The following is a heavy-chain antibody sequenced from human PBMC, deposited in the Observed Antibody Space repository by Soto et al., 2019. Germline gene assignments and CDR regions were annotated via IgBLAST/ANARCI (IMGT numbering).Heavy chain of an antibody. CDR3: ATRSPACAY. Sequence: QVQLVQSGPEVKKPGASVKVSCKTSGYTFTSYGITWVRQAPGQGLEWMGWITTDKGKTTYAQKFQGRVTMTTDISTSTAYMELRSLRSDDTAVYYCATRSPACAYWGQGTLVTVSS. V-gene: IGHV1-18*01. CDR2: ITTDKGKT. CDR1: GYTFTSYG. J-gene: IGHJ4*02.